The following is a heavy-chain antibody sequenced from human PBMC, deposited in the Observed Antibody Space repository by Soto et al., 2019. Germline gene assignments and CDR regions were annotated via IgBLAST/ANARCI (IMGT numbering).Heavy chain of an antibody. V-gene: IGHV1-69*12. CDR2: IIPMFGTA. CDR3: ASGIQLWLRRINNGYSG. J-gene: IGHJ4*02. CDR1: GGTFSTYA. Sequence: QVQLVQSGAEAKKTESSVKVSCKAPGGTFSTYAISWVRQAPGQGLEWMGGIIPMFGTANYAQRFQDRVTITADESTNTVYMELSSLRSEDTAVYFCASGIQLWLRRINNGYSGWGQGTLVTVSS. D-gene: IGHD5-18*01.